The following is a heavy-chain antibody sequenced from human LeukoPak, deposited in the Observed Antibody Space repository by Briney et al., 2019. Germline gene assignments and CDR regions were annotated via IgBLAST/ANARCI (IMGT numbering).Heavy chain of an antibody. D-gene: IGHD5-12*01. CDR3: ARDHGYSGYGWDHGAFDI. J-gene: IGHJ3*02. CDR1: GFTFSSYE. V-gene: IGHV3-48*03. Sequence: PGGSLRLSCAASGFTFSSYEMNWVRQAPGKGLEWVSYISSSGSTIYYADSVKGRFTISRDDAKNSLYLQMNSLRAEDTAVYYCARDHGYSGYGWDHGAFDIWGQGTMVTVSS. CDR2: ISSSGSTI.